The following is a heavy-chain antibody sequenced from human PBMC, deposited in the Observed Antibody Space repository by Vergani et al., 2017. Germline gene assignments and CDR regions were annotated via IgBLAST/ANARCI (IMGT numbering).Heavy chain of an antibody. CDR2: IYPGDSDT. D-gene: IGHD2-2*01. CDR1: GYSFTSYW. Sequence: EVQLVQSGAEVKKPGESLKISCKGSGYSFTSYWIGWVRQMPGKGLAWMGIIYPGDSDTRYSPSFQGQVTISADKSISTAYLQWSSLKASDTAMYYCARNVKVYCSTTSCTAGVHYYYYYMDVWGKGTSVTVSS. J-gene: IGHJ6*03. V-gene: IGHV5-51*01. CDR3: ARNVKVYCSTTSCTAGVHYYYYYMDV.